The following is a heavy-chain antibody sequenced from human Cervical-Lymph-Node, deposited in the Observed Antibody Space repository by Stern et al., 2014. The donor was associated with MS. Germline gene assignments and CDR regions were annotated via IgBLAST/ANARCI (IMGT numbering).Heavy chain of an antibody. CDR1: GFTFSSYG. V-gene: IGHV3-30*03. Sequence: VHLEESGGAVVQPGRSLRLSCAASGFTFSSYGMHWVRQDPGKGVEWVTVISCDGNHKYYAASVKGRFTISRDNSKNTLHLQMNSVTPDDTAIYYCARDYEDTSMLFDHWGQGTLVTVSS. CDR2: ISCDGNHK. J-gene: IGHJ4*02. CDR3: ARDYEDTSMLFDH. D-gene: IGHD2-8*01.